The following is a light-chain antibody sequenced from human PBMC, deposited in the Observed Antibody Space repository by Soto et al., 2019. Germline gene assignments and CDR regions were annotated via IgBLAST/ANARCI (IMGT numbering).Light chain of an antibody. Sequence: IVMTQSPDTLSVSPGERATLSCRASQSVSSNLAWYQQKPGQAPRLLIYGASSRATGIPDRFSGSGSGTDFTLTISRLEPEDFAVYYCQQYGSSGTFGQGTKVDI. CDR2: GAS. CDR1: QSVSSN. J-gene: IGKJ1*01. CDR3: QQYGSSGT. V-gene: IGKV3-20*01.